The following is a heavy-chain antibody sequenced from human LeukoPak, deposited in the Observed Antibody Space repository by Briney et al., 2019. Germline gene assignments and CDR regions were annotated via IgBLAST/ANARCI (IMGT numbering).Heavy chain of an antibody. V-gene: IGHV4-39*07. CDR2: IYYSGST. D-gene: IGHD3-9*01. CDR3: ARVRYFDWLVGEKDAFDI. Sequence: PSETLSLTCTVSGGSISSSSYYWGWIRQPPGKGLEWIGSIYYSGSTYYNPSLKSRVTISVDTSKNQFSLKLSSVTAADTAVYYCARVRYFDWLVGEKDAFDIWGQGTMVTVSS. J-gene: IGHJ3*02. CDR1: GGSISSSSYY.